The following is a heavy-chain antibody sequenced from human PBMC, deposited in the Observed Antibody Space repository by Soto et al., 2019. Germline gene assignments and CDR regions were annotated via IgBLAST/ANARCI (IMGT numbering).Heavy chain of an antibody. J-gene: IGHJ4*02. V-gene: IGHV4-34*01. CDR2: INHSGST. Sequence: PSETLSLTCAVYGGSFSGYYWSWIRQPPGKGLEWIGEINHSGSTNYNPSLKSRVTISVDTSKNQFSLKLSSVTAADTAVYYCARGTRYSSGWYGQGYYFDYWGQGTLVTVSS. CDR1: GGSFSGYY. CDR3: ARGTRYSSGWYGQGYYFDY. D-gene: IGHD6-19*01.